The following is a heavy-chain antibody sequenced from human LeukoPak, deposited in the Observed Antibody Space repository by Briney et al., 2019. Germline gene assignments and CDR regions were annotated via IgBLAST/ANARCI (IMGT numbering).Heavy chain of an antibody. J-gene: IGHJ4*02. Sequence: MTSETLSLTCTVSGGSISSGGYYWSWIRQHPGKGLEWIGYIYYSGSTYYNPSLKSRVTISVDTSKNQFSLKLSSVTAADTAVYYCARGPSGWTDDYWGQGTLVTVSS. D-gene: IGHD3/OR15-3a*01. CDR2: IYYSGST. CDR3: ARGPSGWTDDY. CDR1: GGSISSGGYY. V-gene: IGHV4-31*03.